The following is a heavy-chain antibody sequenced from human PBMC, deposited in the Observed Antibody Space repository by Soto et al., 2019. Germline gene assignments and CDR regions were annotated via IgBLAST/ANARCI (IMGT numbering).Heavy chain of an antibody. CDR3: GKYFHDFWDGYLPLLDY. J-gene: IGHJ4*02. V-gene: IGHV1-2*02. Sequence: ASVKVSCKASGYTFTAYYIHWVRQAPGQGLEWVGWINPKNGGTNYAQKFLGRVTMTRDTSIATAYMDLSGLRSDDKAVYYCGKYFHDFWDGYLPLLDYWGQGTLVTVSS. CDR2: INPKNGGT. D-gene: IGHD3-3*01. CDR1: GYTFTAYY.